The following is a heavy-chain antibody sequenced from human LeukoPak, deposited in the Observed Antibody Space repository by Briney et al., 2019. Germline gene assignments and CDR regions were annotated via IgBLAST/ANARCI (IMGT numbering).Heavy chain of an antibody. D-gene: IGHD6-6*01. J-gene: IGHJ3*02. CDR1: GYSISSGYY. CDR2: IYHSGST. CDR3: ARRIAARPEDDAFDI. V-gene: IGHV4-38-2*02. Sequence: SETLSLTCTISGYSISSGYYWGWIRQPPGKGLEWIGSIYHSGSTYYNPSLKSRVTISVDTSKNQFSLKLSSVTAADTAVYYCARRIAARPEDDAFDIWGQGTMVTVSS.